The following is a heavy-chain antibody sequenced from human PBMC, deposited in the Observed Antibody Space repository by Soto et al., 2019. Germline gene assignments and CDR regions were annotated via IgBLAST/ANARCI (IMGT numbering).Heavy chain of an antibody. Sequence: SETLSLTCTVSGGSISSGDYYWSWIRQPPGKGLEWIGYIYYSGSTYYNPSLKSRVTISVDTSKNQFSLKLSSVTAADTAVYYCARETVGVPNNWFDPWGQGTLVTVSS. J-gene: IGHJ5*02. D-gene: IGHD2-21*01. CDR1: GGSISSGDYY. CDR3: ARETVGVPNNWFDP. V-gene: IGHV4-30-4*01. CDR2: IYYSGST.